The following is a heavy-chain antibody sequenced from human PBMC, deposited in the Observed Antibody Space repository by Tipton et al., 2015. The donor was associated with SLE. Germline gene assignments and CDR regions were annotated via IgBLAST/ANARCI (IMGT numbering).Heavy chain of an antibody. V-gene: IGHV4-59*01. CDR1: GGSISSYS. Sequence: LRLSCTVSGGSISSYSWSWVRQPPGKGLEWIGYIYYSGSTNYNPSLKSRVTISVDTSKNQFSLKLSSVTAADTAVYYCASQRGYSYGVDYWGQGTLVTVSS. J-gene: IGHJ4*02. D-gene: IGHD5-18*01. CDR2: IYYSGST. CDR3: ASQRGYSYGVDY.